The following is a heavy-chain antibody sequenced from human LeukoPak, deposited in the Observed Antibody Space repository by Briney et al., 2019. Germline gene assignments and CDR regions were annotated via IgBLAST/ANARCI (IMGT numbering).Heavy chain of an antibody. CDR3: ARDDGRYFDRLGHDAFDI. CDR2: IIPIFGTS. D-gene: IGHD3-9*01. V-gene: IGHV1-69*13. CDR1: GGTFSTYA. J-gene: IGHJ3*02. Sequence: ASEKVSCKASGGTFSTYAISWVRQAPGQGLEWMGGIIPIFGTSNYAQKFQGRVTITADESTSTAYMELSSLRSEDTAVYYCARDDGRYFDRLGHDAFDIWGQGTLVTVSS.